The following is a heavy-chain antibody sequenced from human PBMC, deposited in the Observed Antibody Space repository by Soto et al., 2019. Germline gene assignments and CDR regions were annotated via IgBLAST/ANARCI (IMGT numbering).Heavy chain of an antibody. Sequence: SETLSLTCTVSGGSISSYYWSWIRQPAGKGLEWIGRIYTSGSTNYNPSLKSRVTMSVDTSKNQFSLKLSSVTAADTAVYYCARDRRVGGDSSGYYIWYFDLWGRGTLVNRLL. V-gene: IGHV4-4*07. CDR2: IYTSGST. CDR3: ARDRRVGGDSSGYYIWYFDL. D-gene: IGHD3-22*01. CDR1: GGSISSYY. J-gene: IGHJ2*01.